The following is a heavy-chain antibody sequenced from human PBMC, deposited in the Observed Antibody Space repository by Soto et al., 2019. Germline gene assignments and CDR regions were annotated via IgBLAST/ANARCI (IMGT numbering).Heavy chain of an antibody. D-gene: IGHD6-6*01. J-gene: IGHJ6*03. CDR3: ARRARPDFYYMAV. Sequence: GGSLRLSCAASGFTLSGYAMDWVRQAPGKGLEYVSGISSNGVGTYYANSVQGRFTISRDNSKNTVYLQMGSLRPEDMAVYYCARRARPDFYYMAVWGKGTTVTVSS. CDR2: ISSNGVGT. V-gene: IGHV3-64*01. CDR1: GFTLSGYA.